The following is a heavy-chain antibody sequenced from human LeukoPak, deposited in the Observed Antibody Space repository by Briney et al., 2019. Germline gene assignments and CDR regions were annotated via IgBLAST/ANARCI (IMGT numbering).Heavy chain of an antibody. J-gene: IGHJ1*01. D-gene: IGHD3-22*01. CDR2: IYYSGST. Sequence: KPSETLSLTCTVSGGSISSYYWSWIRHPPGKGLEWIGYIYYSGSTNYNPSLKSRVTILVDTSKNQFSLKLSSVTAADTAVYYCARENYDSSGYSKYFQDWGQGTLVTVSS. CDR3: ARENYDSSGYSKYFQD. V-gene: IGHV4-59*01. CDR1: GGSISSYY.